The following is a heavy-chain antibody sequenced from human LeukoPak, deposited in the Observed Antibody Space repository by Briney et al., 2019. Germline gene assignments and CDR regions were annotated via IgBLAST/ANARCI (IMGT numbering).Heavy chain of an antibody. CDR2: ISESGGST. Sequence: GGSLRLSCAASGFTFSSYWMNWVRQAPGKGLEWVSGISESGGSTYYADSVKGRFTSSRDNSKNTLYLQMNNLRAEDTAAYYCAKGSFWGQGTLVTVSS. J-gene: IGHJ4*02. CDR3: AKGSF. CDR1: GFTFSSYW. V-gene: IGHV3-23*01. D-gene: IGHD3-10*01.